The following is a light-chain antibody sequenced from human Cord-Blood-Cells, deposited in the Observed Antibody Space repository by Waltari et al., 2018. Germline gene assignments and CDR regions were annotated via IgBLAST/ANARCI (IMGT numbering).Light chain of an antibody. CDR1: SSDVGGYTY. CDR2: DVS. Sequence: QSALTQPASVSGSPGPSITISCTGTSSDVGGYTYAPWYQQHPGNAPKLILYDVSTRPSGVSNRFSGSKSGNTASLTISGLQAEDEADYYCSSYTSSSTRVFGTGTKVTVL. V-gene: IGLV2-14*01. J-gene: IGLJ1*01. CDR3: SSYTSSSTRV.